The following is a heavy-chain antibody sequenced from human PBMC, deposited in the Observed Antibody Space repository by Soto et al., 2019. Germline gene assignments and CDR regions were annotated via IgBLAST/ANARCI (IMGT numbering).Heavy chain of an antibody. CDR1: GFTFSSNG. D-gene: IGHD3-22*01. CDR3: ARWVGVSMFDNSGKYDS. CDR2: IAYDGSKT. J-gene: IGHJ5*01. Sequence: QVQLVESGGGVVQPGRSLRLTCAASGFTFSSNGMHWVRQPPGKGLEWVALIAYDGSKTYYGDSVRGRFTISRDNSENTLVLQMNSLRAGDTAVYYCARWVGVSMFDNSGKYDSWGQGTLVTVSS. V-gene: IGHV3-30*03.